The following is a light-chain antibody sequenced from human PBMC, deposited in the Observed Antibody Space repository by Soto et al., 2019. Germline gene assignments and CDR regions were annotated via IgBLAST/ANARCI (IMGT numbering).Light chain of an antibody. J-gene: IGKJ1*01. V-gene: IGKV3-11*01. CDR1: QSVSRDY. CDR3: QQRSNWPRT. CDR2: GAS. Sequence: EIVLTQSPGTLSLSPGERATLSCRASQSVSRDYLVWYQQKPGQAPRLLIYGASSRATGIPARFSGSGSGTDFTLTISSLEPEDFAVYYCQQRSNWPRTFGQGTKVDIK.